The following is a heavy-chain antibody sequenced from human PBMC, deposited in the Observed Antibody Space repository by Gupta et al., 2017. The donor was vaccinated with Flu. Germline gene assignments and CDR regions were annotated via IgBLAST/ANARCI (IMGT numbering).Heavy chain of an antibody. CDR3: ARLGYTSSWIDS. Sequence: QLQLQESCPGLVKPSETLSLTCTVSGGSISSGTYYWGWIRQPPGKELDWIGSIYYSGSTYYNPSLKSRVTISVDTSKNRFSLNLNSVTATDTAVYYCARLGYTSSWIDSWGQGTLVTVSS. CDR1: GGSISSGTYY. CDR2: IYYSGST. J-gene: IGHJ4*02. V-gene: IGHV4-39*01. D-gene: IGHD6-13*01.